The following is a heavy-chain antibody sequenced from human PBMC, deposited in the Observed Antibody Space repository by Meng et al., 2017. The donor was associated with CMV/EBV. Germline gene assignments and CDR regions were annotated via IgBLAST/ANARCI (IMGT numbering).Heavy chain of an antibody. CDR3: AREIVVVPAAIDNWFDP. V-gene: IGHV4-4*07. CDR1: GGSISSYY. J-gene: IGHJ5*02. Sequence: QAQLRESGPGLGKPSETLSLTCTVSGGSISSYYWSWIRQPAGKGLEWIGRIYTSGSTNYNPSLKSRVTMSVDTSKNQFSLKLSSVTAADTAVYYCAREIVVVPAAIDNWFDPWGQGTLVTVSS. CDR2: IYTSGST. D-gene: IGHD2-2*02.